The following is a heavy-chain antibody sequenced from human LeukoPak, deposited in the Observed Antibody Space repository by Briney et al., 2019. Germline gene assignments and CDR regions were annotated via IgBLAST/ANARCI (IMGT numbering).Heavy chain of an antibody. D-gene: IGHD6-13*01. CDR3: AKHEGTAGPFDS. Sequence: PSETLSLTCTVSGDSIRSYHWSWIRQPPGKGLEWIGHIHYSGRTNYYPALRSRATISVDTSKNQFSLKLTSVTAADTAVYYCAKHEGTAGPFDSWGQGTLVTVSS. CDR1: GDSIRSYH. J-gene: IGHJ4*02. V-gene: IGHV4-59*08. CDR2: IHYSGRT.